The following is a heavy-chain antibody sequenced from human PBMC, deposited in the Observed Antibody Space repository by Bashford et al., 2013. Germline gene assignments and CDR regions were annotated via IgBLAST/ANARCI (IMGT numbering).Heavy chain of an antibody. J-gene: IGHJ4*02. D-gene: IGHD6-6*01. CDR2: IWYDGSNK. Sequence: VRQAPGKGLEWVAVIWYDGSNKYYADSVKGRFTISRDNSKNTLYLQMNSLRAEDTAVYYCARGTGRSSSTQHRRDYFDYWGQGTLVTVSS. CDR3: ARGTGRSSSTQHRRDYFDY. V-gene: IGHV3-33*01.